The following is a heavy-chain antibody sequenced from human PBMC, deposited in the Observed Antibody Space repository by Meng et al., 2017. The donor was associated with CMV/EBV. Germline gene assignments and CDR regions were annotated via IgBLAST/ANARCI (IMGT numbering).Heavy chain of an antibody. Sequence: GESLKISCAASGFTVSSNYMSWVRQAPGKGLEWVSVIYSGGSTYYADSVKGRFTISRDNSKNTLYLQMNSLRAEDTAVYYCAKDFNYLGSLYYFDYWGQGTLVTVSS. CDR2: IYSGGST. J-gene: IGHJ4*02. CDR1: GFTVSSNY. V-gene: IGHV3-66*02. D-gene: IGHD4-11*01. CDR3: AKDFNYLGSLYYFDY.